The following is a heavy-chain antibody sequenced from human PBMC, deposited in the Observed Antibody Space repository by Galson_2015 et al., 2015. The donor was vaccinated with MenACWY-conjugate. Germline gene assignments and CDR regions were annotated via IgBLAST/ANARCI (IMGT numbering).Heavy chain of an antibody. Sequence: CAISGDSVSTNSGAWNWIRQSPSRGLEWLGRTQYTSKRYVYYAVSVKSRITINADTSKNQFSLQLNSVTPEDTAVYYCSRDLSSGWGRFDYWGQGILVTVSS. CDR1: GDSVSTNSGA. CDR2: TQYTSKRYV. D-gene: IGHD6-19*01. V-gene: IGHV6-1*01. CDR3: SRDLSSGWGRFDY. J-gene: IGHJ4*02.